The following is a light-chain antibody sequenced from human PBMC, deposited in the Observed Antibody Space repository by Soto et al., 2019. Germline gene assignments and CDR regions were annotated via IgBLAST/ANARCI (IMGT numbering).Light chain of an antibody. Sequence: EIVMTQSPATLSVSPGERATLSCRASQSVGSDLAWYQQKPGQAPRLLIYGTSSRATGIPDRFSGSGSGTDFTLTITRLEPEDFAVYYCHQYGISPPRTFGQGTKVDIK. CDR1: QSVGSD. J-gene: IGKJ1*01. CDR3: HQYGISPPRT. CDR2: GTS. V-gene: IGKV3-20*01.